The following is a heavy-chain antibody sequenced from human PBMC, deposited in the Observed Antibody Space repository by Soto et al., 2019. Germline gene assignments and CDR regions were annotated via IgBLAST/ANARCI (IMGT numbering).Heavy chain of an antibody. CDR2: IAHDGSNA. Sequence: QVQLVESGGGVVQPGGSLRLSCAASGFTFRNHAMHWVRPAPGKGLECLAVIAHDGSNAFYRDSVKGRFTVSRDNSKNTLYLYMNSLRSEDTGVYYCARGDREDILVVVGARPGEYGTDIWGQGTTVIVSS. CDR3: ARGDREDILVVVGARPGEYGTDI. J-gene: IGHJ6*02. D-gene: IGHD2-15*01. V-gene: IGHV3-30-3*01. CDR1: GFTFRNHA.